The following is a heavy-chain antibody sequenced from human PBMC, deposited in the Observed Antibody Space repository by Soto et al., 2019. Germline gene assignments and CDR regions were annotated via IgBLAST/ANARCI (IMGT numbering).Heavy chain of an antibody. Sequence: GGSLRLSCAASGFTFSSYGMHWVRQAPGKGLEWISYIFATGTTIHYADSVKGRFTVSRDNARNSLFLLMNSLRAEDTAIYYCARDKDWAFDYWGLGTLVTVSS. CDR1: GFTFSSYG. J-gene: IGHJ4*02. CDR2: IFATGTTI. V-gene: IGHV3-48*04. D-gene: IGHD3-9*01. CDR3: ARDKDWAFDY.